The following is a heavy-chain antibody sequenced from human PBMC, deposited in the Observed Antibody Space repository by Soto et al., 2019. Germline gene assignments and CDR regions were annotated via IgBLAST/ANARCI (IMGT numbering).Heavy chain of an antibody. CDR1: GFTFSDYY. V-gene: IGHV3-11*01. CDR3: ARSSSAEVWDYFDY. J-gene: IGHJ4*02. D-gene: IGHD3-10*01. CDR2: ISSSGSTI. Sequence: GGSLRLSCAASGFTFSDYYMSWIRQAPGKGLEWVSYISSSGSTIYYADSVKGRFTISRDNAKDSLYLQMNSLRAEDTAVYYCARSSSAEVWDYFDYWGQGTLVTVSS.